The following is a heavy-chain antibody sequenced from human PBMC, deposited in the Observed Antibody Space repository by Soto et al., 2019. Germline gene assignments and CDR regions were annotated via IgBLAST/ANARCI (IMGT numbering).Heavy chain of an antibody. V-gene: IGHV4-59*01. CDR1: GGSISSYY. CDR2: IYYSGST. CDR3: AREDTAMVQDY. Sequence: SETLSLTCTVSGGSISSYYWSWIRQPPGKGLEWIGYIYYSGSTNYNPSLKSRVTISVDTSKNQFSLKLSSVPAADTAVYYCAREDTAMVQDYWGQGTPVTVSS. D-gene: IGHD5-18*01. J-gene: IGHJ4*02.